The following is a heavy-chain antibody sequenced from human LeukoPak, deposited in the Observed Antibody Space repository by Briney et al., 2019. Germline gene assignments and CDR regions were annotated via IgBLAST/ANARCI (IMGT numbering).Heavy chain of an antibody. V-gene: IGHV5-51*01. D-gene: IGHD4-17*01. CDR3: ARLMIDYGDQGYFDY. CDR2: IYPGDSDT. Sequence: GESLKISWKGSGYSFTSYWIGWVRQMPGKGLEWMGIIYPGDSDTRYSPSFQGQVTISADKSLSTDYLQWSSLKASDTAMYYCARLMIDYGDQGYFDYWGQGTLVTVSS. J-gene: IGHJ4*02. CDR1: GYSFTSYW.